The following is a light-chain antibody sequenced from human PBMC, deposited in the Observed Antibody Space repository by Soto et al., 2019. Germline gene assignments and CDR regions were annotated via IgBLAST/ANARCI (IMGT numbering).Light chain of an antibody. CDR1: QSITSY. CDR3: QQYYIYPWT. Sequence: DIQMTQSPSSMSASVGDRVTITCRASQSITSYLSWYQQQPGKAPKLLIYAASSLQSGVPSRFSGSGSGTDFTLTISCLQSEDFATYFCQQYYIYPWTFGQGTKVDIK. CDR2: AAS. V-gene: IGKV1-17*01. J-gene: IGKJ1*01.